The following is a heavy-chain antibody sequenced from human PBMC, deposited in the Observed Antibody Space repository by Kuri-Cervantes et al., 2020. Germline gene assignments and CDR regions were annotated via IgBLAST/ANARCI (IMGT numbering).Heavy chain of an antibody. D-gene: IGHD4-17*01. CDR1: GYTFTGYY. CDR3: ARETDYGDYVNFDH. CDR2: INPNSGGT. Sequence: ASVKVSCKASGYTFTGYYMRWVRQAPGQGLEWMGWINPNSGGTNYAQKFQGWVTMTRDTSISTAYMELSRLRSDDTAVYYCARETDYGDYVNFDHWGQGTLVTVSS. J-gene: IGHJ4*02. V-gene: IGHV1-2*04.